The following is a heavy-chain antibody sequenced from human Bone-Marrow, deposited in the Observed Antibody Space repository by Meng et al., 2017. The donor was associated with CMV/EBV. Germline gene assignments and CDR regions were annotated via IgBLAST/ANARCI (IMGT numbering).Heavy chain of an antibody. Sequence: CKASGYTFTDHYIHWVQQAPGRGLEWMGWINPHGGGSNYAQKFPGRATMTRDTSSSTAYMEISTLRSDDSAVYYCARDDPDRPFDPWGQGTLVTVSS. J-gene: IGHJ5*02. D-gene: IGHD1-14*01. CDR2: INPHGGGS. CDR1: GYTFTDHY. CDR3: ARDDPDRPFDP. V-gene: IGHV1-2*02.